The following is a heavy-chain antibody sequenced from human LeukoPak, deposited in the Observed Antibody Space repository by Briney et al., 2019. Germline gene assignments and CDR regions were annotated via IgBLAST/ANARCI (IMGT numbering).Heavy chain of an antibody. CDR1: GGSFSGYY. CDR3: VRGQIFRRFDY. V-gene: IGHV4-34*01. CDR2: INHSGST. Sequence: KPSETLSLTCAVYGGSFSGYYWSWIRQPPGKGLEWIGEINHSGSTNYNPSVKSRVTISVDTSKNQFSLKLSSVTAADTAVYYCVRGQIFRRFDYWGQGTLVTVSS. J-gene: IGHJ4*02.